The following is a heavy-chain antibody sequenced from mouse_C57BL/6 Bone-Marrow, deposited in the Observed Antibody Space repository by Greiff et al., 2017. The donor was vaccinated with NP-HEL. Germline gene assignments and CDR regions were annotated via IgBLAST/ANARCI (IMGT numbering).Heavy chain of an antibody. CDR1: GFNIKDDY. J-gene: IGHJ4*01. V-gene: IGHV14-4*01. CDR3: TAGGSSPYAMDY. CDR2: IDPENGAT. Sequence: EVKVVESGAELVRPGASVKLSCTVSGFNIKDDYMHWVKQRPEQGLEWIGWIDPENGATAYASKFQGKATITADTSSNTAYLQLSSLTSEDTAVYYCTAGGSSPYAMDYWGQGTSVTVSS. D-gene: IGHD1-1*01.